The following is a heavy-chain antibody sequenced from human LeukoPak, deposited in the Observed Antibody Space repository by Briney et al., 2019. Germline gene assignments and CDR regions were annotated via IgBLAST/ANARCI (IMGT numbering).Heavy chain of an antibody. CDR1: GGSFSGYY. J-gene: IGHJ4*02. CDR2: INHSGST. D-gene: IGHD2/OR15-2a*01. CDR3: ARGPRFYYYFNY. Sequence: PSETLSLTCAVYGGSFSGYYWSWIRQPPGKGLEWIGEINHSGSTNYNPSLKSRVTISVDTSKNQFSLKLSSVTAADTAVYYCARGPRFYYYFNYWGRGTLVTVSP. V-gene: IGHV4-34*01.